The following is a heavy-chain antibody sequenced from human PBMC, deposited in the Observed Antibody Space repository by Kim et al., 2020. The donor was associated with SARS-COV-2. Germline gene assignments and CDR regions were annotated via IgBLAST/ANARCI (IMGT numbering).Heavy chain of an antibody. D-gene: IGHD4-17*01. CDR2: IKSKTDGGTT. Sequence: GGSLRLSCAASGFTFSNAWMSWVRQAPGKGLEWVGRIKSKTDGGTTDYAAPMKGRFTISRDESKNTLYLQMNSLKTEDTAVYYCTTGALLRWTSHWGQGTLVTVSS. CDR1: GFTFSNAW. CDR3: TTGALLRWTSH. V-gene: IGHV3-15*01. J-gene: IGHJ4*02.